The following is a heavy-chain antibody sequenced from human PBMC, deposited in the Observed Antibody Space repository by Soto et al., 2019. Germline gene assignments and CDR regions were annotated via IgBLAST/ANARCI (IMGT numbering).Heavy chain of an antibody. Sequence: GASVKVSCKASGGTLSSYAISWVRQAPGQGLEWMGGIIPIFGTANYAQKFQGRVTITADESTSTAYMELSSLRSEDTAVYYCARSQVSRLELRYYYYYGMDVWGQGTTVTVSS. CDR1: GGTLSSYA. CDR2: IIPIFGTA. J-gene: IGHJ6*02. V-gene: IGHV1-69*13. D-gene: IGHD1-7*01. CDR3: ARSQVSRLELRYYYYYGMDV.